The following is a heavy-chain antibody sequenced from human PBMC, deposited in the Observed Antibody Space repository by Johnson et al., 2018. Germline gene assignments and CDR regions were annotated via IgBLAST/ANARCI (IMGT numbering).Heavy chain of an antibody. V-gene: IGHV3-21*01. D-gene: IGHD3-3*01. Sequence: VQLVQAGGGLVKPGGSLRLSCAASGFTFSSYSMNWVRQAPGKGLEWVSSFSSARSYIYYAYPVKGRFTISRDDAKNSQDLQMNSLRAEDTAVYYCARLSRIFGVVNNVWIYAMDVWGHGTTVTVSS. CDR3: ARLSRIFGVVNNVWIYAMDV. CDR1: GFTFSSYS. J-gene: IGHJ6*02. CDR2: FSSARSYI.